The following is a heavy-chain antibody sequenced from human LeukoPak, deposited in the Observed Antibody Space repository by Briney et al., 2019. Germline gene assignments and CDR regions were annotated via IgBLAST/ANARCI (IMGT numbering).Heavy chain of an antibody. CDR2: ISSSSSYI. J-gene: IGHJ5*01. D-gene: IGHD2-15*01. V-gene: IGHV3-21*01. Sequence: NPGGSLRLSCAASGFTFSSYSMNWVRQAPGKGLEWVSSISSSSSYIYYADSLKGRFTISRDNAKKSEYLQMNSLRAEDTAVYYCARGALDAATPFDSWGQGTLVTVSS. CDR3: ARGALDAATPFDS. CDR1: GFTFSSYS.